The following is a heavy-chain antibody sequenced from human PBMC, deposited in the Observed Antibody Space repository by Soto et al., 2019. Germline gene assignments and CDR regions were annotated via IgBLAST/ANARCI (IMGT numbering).Heavy chain of an antibody. D-gene: IGHD6-6*01. V-gene: IGHV3-33*01. CDR2: IWYDGSNK. J-gene: IGHJ6*03. Sequence: QVQLVESGGGVVQPGRSLRLSCAASGFTFSSYGMHWVRQAPGKGLEWVAVIWYDGSNKYYADSVKGRFTISRDNSKNTLYLQMNSLRAEDTAVYYCARGFSDVIAARLPAFYYYYMDVWGKGTTVTVSS. CDR1: GFTFSSYG. CDR3: ARGFSDVIAARLPAFYYYYMDV.